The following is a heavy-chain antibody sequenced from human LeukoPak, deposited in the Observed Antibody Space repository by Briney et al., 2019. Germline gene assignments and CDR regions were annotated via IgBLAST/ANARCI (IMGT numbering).Heavy chain of an antibody. J-gene: IGHJ4*02. D-gene: IGHD1-26*01. CDR3: AKDSPRVKELLPPDY. Sequence: GGSLRLSWAASGFSFSSFALSWVRQAPGKGREWVSGISAGGTSSSYADSVQGRFIVSRDNSKNTLYLQMNSLRAEDTAVYYCAKDSPRVKELLPPDYWGQGTLVTVSS. V-gene: IGHV3-23*01. CDR1: GFSFSSFA. CDR2: ISAGGTSS.